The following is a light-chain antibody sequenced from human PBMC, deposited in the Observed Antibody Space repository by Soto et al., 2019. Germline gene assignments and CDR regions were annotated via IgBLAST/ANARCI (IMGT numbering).Light chain of an antibody. V-gene: IGKV3-20*01. J-gene: IGKJ3*01. CDR3: QQYGGVPYT. Sequence: EIVLTQSPGTLSLSPGQRATLSCRASESISRDYLAWYQQRLGQAPSLLIYGASSGATGIPDRFSGSGSGTDFTLTISRLEPEDFAIYYCQQYGGVPYTFGPGPRWIS. CDR2: GAS. CDR1: ESISRDY.